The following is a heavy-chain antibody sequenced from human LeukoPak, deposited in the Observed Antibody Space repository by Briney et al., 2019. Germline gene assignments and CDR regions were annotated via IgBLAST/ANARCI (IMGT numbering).Heavy chain of an antibody. CDR2: ISAYNGNT. CDR1: GYTFTSYG. Sequence: ASVKVSCKASGYTFTSYGISWVRQAPGQGLEWMGWISAYNGNTNYAQELQGRVTMTTDTSTSTAYMELRSLRSDDTAVYYCARDIGRITMIVALDYWGQGTLVTVSS. V-gene: IGHV1-18*01. J-gene: IGHJ4*02. D-gene: IGHD3-22*01. CDR3: ARDIGRITMIVALDY.